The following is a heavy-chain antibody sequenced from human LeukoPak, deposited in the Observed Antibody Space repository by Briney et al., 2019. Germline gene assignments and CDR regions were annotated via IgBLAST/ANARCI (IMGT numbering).Heavy chain of an antibody. CDR3: ARYVAAAGSNWFDP. D-gene: IGHD6-13*01. J-gene: IGHJ5*02. CDR2: IIPIFGTA. V-gene: IGHV1-69*05. Sequence: ASVKVSCKASGYTFTSYGFSWVRQAPGQGLEWMGGIIPIFGTANYAQKFQGRVTITTDESTSTAYMELSSLRSEDTAVYYCARYVAAAGSNWFDPWGQGTLVTVSS. CDR1: GYTFTSYG.